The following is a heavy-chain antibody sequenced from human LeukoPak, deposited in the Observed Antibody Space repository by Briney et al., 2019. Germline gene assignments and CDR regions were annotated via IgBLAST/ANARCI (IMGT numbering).Heavy chain of an antibody. J-gene: IGHJ5*02. CDR1: GGSFSGYY. Sequence: SETLSLTCAVYGGSFSGYYWSWIRQPPGKGLEWIGEINHSGSTNYNPSLKSRVTIPVDTSKNQFSLKLSSVTAADTAVYYCASRGGPSMSGGYDILTGTFDPWGQGTLVTVSS. D-gene: IGHD3-9*01. CDR2: INHSGST. CDR3: ASRGGPSMSGGYDILTGTFDP. V-gene: IGHV4-34*01.